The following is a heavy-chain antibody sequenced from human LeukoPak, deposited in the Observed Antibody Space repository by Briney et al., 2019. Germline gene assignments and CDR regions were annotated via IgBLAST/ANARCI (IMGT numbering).Heavy chain of an antibody. V-gene: IGHV1-2*02. J-gene: IGHJ4*01. Sequence: GASVKVSCKASRYTFTDYYMHWVRQAPGQGFEWMGWINPNDGDTNYAQKFQGGVTMTRDTSISTAHMEVSRLRSDDTAVYYCARANFLYCSSTTCLFDYWGHGTLVTVSS. CDR3: ARANFLYCSSTTCLFDY. D-gene: IGHD2-2*01. CDR2: INPNDGDT. CDR1: RYTFTDYY.